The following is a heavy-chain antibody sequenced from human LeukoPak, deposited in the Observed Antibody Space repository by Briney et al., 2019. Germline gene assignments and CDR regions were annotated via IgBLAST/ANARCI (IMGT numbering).Heavy chain of an antibody. Sequence: GGSLRLSCAASGFTFRNYRMNWVRQAPGKGLEWVSSISTSSTYIFYADSVKGRFTISRDNAKNSLYLQMNSLSTEDTALYYCARGPTRGSWPGEADYRGQGTLVTVSS. CDR3: ARGPTRGSWPGEADY. CDR1: GFTFRNYR. J-gene: IGHJ4*02. D-gene: IGHD7-27*01. V-gene: IGHV3-21*01. CDR2: ISTSSTYI.